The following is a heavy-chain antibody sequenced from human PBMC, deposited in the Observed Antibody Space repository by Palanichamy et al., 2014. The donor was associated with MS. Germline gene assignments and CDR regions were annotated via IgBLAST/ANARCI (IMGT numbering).Heavy chain of an antibody. D-gene: IGHD3-22*01. V-gene: IGHV1-18*04. CDR3: ARGQPLGLRYDSSGPGFGY. CDR2: ISAYNGNT. J-gene: IGHJ4*02. CDR1: GYTFTSCG. Sequence: VQLVQSGAEVKKPGASVKVSCKASGYTFTSCGISWVRQAPGQGLEWMGWISAYNGNTNYARKLQGRVTMTTDTSTSTAYMELRSLRSDDTAVYYCARGQPLGLRYDSSGPGFGYWGQGTLVTVSS.